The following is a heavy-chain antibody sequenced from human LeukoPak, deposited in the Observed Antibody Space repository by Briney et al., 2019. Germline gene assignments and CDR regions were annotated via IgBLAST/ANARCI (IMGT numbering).Heavy chain of an antibody. D-gene: IGHD2-2*01. CDR3: ARGGLVFGY. V-gene: IGHV3-30*03. J-gene: IGHJ4*02. Sequence: PGRSLRLSCAASGFTFSSYGMHWVRQAPGKGLEWVAVISYDGSNKYYADSVKGRFTISRDNSKNTLYLQMNSLRAEDTAVYYCARGGLVFGYWGQGTLVTVSS. CDR2: ISYDGSNK. CDR1: GFTFSSYG.